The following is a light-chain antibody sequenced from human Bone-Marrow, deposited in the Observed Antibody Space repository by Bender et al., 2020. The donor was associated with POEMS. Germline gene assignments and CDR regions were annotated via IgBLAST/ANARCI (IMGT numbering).Light chain of an antibody. CDR2: DNS. Sequence: SDVLTQPPSVSVAPGQTARITCGGNNIETKSVHWYQQKPGQAPVVVVYDNSDRPSGIPDRFSGSKSGNTASLTISGLQAEDEADYYCCSYAGSLTWVFGGGTKLTVL. CDR3: CSYAGSLTWV. CDR1: NIETKS. V-gene: IGLV3-21*02. J-gene: IGLJ3*02.